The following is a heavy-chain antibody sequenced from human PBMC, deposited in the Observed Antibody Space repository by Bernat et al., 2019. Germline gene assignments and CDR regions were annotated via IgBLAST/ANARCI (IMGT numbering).Heavy chain of an antibody. Sequence: QVQLVQSGAEVKKPGASVKVSCKASGYTFSSYDINWVRQAAGQGLEWVGWMNPNNGNTGHAQKFQGRVTMTRDTSISTAYMELSSLTSEDTAVYYCAMLGDIAKVEYAIWGQGTLVTVSS. CDR3: AMLGDIAKVEYAI. D-gene: IGHD2-8*02. V-gene: IGHV1-8*01. J-gene: IGHJ4*02. CDR1: GYTFSSYD. CDR2: MNPNNGNT.